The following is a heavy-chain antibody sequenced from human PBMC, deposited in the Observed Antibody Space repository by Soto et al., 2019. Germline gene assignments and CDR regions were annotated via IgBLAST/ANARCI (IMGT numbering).Heavy chain of an antibody. J-gene: IGHJ4*02. Sequence: GGSLRLSCAASGFSVISNYMSWVRQAPGKGLEWVSVIYSGGSTYYADSVKGRFTTSRDNAKNSLYLQMNSLRPEDTALYYCVRSKGGYSYGTPFDYWGQGTLVTVSS. V-gene: IGHV3-53*05. CDR2: IYSGGST. D-gene: IGHD5-18*01. CDR3: VRSKGGYSYGTPFDY. CDR1: GFSVISNY.